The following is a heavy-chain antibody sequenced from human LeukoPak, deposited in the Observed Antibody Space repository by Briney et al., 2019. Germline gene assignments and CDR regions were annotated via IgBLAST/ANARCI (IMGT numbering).Heavy chain of an antibody. D-gene: IGHD3-22*01. CDR3: ARYGVHYYDSSGYYDDY. CDR2: ISAYNGNT. CDR1: GYTFTSYG. V-gene: IGHV1-18*01. J-gene: IGHJ4*02. Sequence: ASVKVSCKASGYTFTSYGISWVRQAPGQGLEWMGWISAYNGNTNCARKLQGRVTMTTDTSTSTAYMELRSLRSDDTAVYYCARYGVHYYDSSGYYDDYWGQGTLVTVSS.